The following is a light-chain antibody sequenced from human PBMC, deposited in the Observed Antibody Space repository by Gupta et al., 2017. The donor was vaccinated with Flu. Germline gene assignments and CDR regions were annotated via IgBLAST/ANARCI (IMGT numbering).Light chain of an antibody. V-gene: IGKV3-15*01. J-gene: IGKJ2*01. CDR1: QSVSSN. CDR2: GAS. CDR3: QQYNDWPPYT. Sequence: ANLSVSPGERATRSCRASQSVSSNLAWYKQKPGQAPRLLIYGASTRATGIPARFSGSGSGAEFTLTISSLQSEDFAVYYGQQYNDWPPYTFGQGTKLEIK.